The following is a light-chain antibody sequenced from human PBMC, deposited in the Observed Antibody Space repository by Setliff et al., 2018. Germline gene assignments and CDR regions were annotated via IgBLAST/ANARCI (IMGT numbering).Light chain of an antibody. CDR2: EVT. V-gene: IGLV2-8*01. Sequence: QSALAQPPSASGSPGQSVTTSCTGTSSDVGGYNYVSWYQQHPGKAPKLIIYEVTKRPSGVPDRFSGSKSGNTASLTVSGLQAEDEADYYCSSYAGSNNDVFGTGTKVTVL. CDR1: SSDVGGYNY. J-gene: IGLJ1*01. CDR3: SSYAGSNNDV.